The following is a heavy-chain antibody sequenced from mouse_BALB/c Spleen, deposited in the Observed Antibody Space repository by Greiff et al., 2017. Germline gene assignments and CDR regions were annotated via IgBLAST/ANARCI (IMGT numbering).Heavy chain of an antibody. Sequence: DVKLVESGGGLVKPGGSLKLSCAASGFAFSSYDMSWVRQTPEKRLEWVAYISSGGGSTYYPDTVKGRFTISRDNAKNTLYLQMSSLKSEDTAMYYCARDLRYFDVWGAGTTVTVSS. CDR2: ISSGGGST. J-gene: IGHJ1*01. V-gene: IGHV5-12-1*01. CDR1: GFAFSSYD. CDR3: ARDLRYFDV.